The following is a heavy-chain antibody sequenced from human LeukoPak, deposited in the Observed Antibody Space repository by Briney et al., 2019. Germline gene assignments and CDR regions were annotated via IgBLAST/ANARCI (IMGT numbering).Heavy chain of an antibody. Sequence: GGSLRLSCSGSGFTFSVYSMNWVRQAPGKGLELVSSITSKSNYIYYADSVKGRFTISRDHAMSSVFLQLYSLRAEDSAVYYCTSGLIAIESDNNLYQYMDVWGKGTTVTVSS. D-gene: IGHD2-21*01. J-gene: IGHJ6*03. CDR2: ITSKSNYI. CDR1: GFTFSVYS. V-gene: IGHV3-21*01. CDR3: TSGLIAIESDNNLYQYMDV.